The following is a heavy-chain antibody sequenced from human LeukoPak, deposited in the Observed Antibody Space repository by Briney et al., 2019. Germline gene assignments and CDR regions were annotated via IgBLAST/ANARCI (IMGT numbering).Heavy chain of an antibody. CDR1: GGSISSHY. CDR2: ISYSGNT. J-gene: IGHJ4*02. V-gene: IGHV4-59*11. CDR3: ARSYGSGSCFDS. D-gene: IGHD3-10*01. Sequence: PSETLSLTCTVSGGSISSHYWSWIRQPPGKGLEWIGYISYSGNTKYNPSLKSRVTMSIDTSKNQFSLRLSSVTAADTAVYYCARSYGSGSCFDSWGQGTLVTVSS.